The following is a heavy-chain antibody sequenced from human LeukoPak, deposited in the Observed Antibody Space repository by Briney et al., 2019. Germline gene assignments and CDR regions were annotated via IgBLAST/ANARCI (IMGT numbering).Heavy chain of an antibody. J-gene: IGHJ4*02. V-gene: IGHV4-61*02. CDR3: AANGARYCSGGSCFDY. Sequence: SQTLSLTCTVSGGSISSGCYYWSWIRQPAGKGLEWIGRIYTSGSTNYNPSLKSRVTISVDTSKNQFSLKLSSVTAADTAVYYCAANGARYCSGGSCFDYWGQGTLVTVSS. CDR2: IYTSGST. D-gene: IGHD2-15*01. CDR1: GGSISSGCYY.